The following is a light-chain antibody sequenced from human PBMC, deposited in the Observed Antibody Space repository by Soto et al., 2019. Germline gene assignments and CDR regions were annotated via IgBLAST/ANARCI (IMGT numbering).Light chain of an antibody. CDR3: QQYGSSPRIT. J-gene: IGKJ5*01. Sequence: ETVLTHSPGTLSLSPRERATLSCRASQSVSSSYLAWYQQKPGQAPRLLIYGASSRATGIPDRFSGSGSGTDFTLTISRLEPEDFAVYYCQQYGSSPRITFGQGTRLEIK. CDR2: GAS. CDR1: QSVSSSY. V-gene: IGKV3-20*01.